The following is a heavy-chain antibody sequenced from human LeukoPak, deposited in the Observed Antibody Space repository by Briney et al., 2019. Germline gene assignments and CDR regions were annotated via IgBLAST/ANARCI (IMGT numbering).Heavy chain of an antibody. D-gene: IGHD2-21*02. CDR1: GFTFSDYY. CDR2: ISTSSTTI. V-gene: IGHV3-11*01. CDR3: ASAEGVAYCGGDCYSGDEYFLD. Sequence: PGGSLRLSCAASGFTFSDYYMSWIRQAPGKGLKWVSYISTSSTTIHYADSVKGRFTISRDNAKNSLYLEMNSLRPEDTAVYYCASAEGVAYCGGDCYSGDEYFLDWGQGTLVTVSS. J-gene: IGHJ1*01.